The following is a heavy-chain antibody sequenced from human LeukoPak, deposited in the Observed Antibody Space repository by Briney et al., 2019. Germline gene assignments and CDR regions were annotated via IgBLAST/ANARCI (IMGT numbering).Heavy chain of an antibody. Sequence: GALRLSCAASGFTFISYGMSWVRQAPGKGLEWVSLISGSGGNTDYADSVKGRFTISRDNSKNTLYLQMNSLRAEDTAVYYCARAYGFTDYWGQGTLVTVSS. J-gene: IGHJ4*02. CDR3: ARAYGFTDY. CDR2: ISGSGGNT. D-gene: IGHD3-10*01. CDR1: GFTFISYG. V-gene: IGHV3-23*01.